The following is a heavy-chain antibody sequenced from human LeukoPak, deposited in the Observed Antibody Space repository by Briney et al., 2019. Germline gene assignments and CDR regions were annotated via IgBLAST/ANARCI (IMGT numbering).Heavy chain of an antibody. CDR2: INHSGST. V-gene: IGHV4-34*01. Sequence: PSETLSLTCAVYGGSFGGYYWSWIRQPPGKGLEWIGEINHSGSTNYNPSLKSRVTISVDTSKNQFSLKLSSVTAADTAVYYCARSGTHRVYYYGSGGRNERDWFDPWGQGTLVTVSS. CDR1: GGSFGGYY. J-gene: IGHJ5*02. D-gene: IGHD3-10*01. CDR3: ARSGTHRVYYYGSGGRNERDWFDP.